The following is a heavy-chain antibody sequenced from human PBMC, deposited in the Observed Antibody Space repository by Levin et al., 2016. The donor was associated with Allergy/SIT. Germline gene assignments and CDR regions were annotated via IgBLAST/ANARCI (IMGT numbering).Heavy chain of an antibody. D-gene: IGHD3-16*01. CDR3: AAGLGSRLAGY. CDR1: GFTFNGYA. Sequence: GGSLRLSCAASGFTFNGYAMTWVRQAPGKGLEWVSSISSSSSYIYYADSVKGRFTISRDNAKNSLYLQMNSLRAEDTAVYYCAAGLGSRLAGYWGQGTLVTVSS. CDR2: ISSSSSYI. V-gene: IGHV3-21*01. J-gene: IGHJ4*02.